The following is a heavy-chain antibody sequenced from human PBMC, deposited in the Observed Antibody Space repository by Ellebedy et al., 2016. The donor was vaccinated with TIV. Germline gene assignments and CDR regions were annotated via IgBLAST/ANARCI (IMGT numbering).Heavy chain of an antibody. CDR1: GFTFSSYW. J-gene: IGHJ4*02. CDR3: ARDYYDSSGYYFYY. Sequence: PGGSLRLSCAASGFTFSSYWMSWVRQAPGKGLEWVANIKQDGSEKYYVDSVKGRFTISRDNAKNSLYLQMNSLRAEDTAVYYCARDYYDSSGYYFYYWGQGTLVTVSS. CDR2: IKQDGSEK. V-gene: IGHV3-7*01. D-gene: IGHD3-22*01.